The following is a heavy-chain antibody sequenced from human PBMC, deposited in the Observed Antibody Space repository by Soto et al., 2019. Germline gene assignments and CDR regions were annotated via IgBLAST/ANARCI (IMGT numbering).Heavy chain of an antibody. D-gene: IGHD5-12*01. CDR3: ARGQDGVVATH. CDR1: GGSLSGYY. J-gene: IGHJ4*02. Sequence: QVQLQQWGAGLLKPSETLSLNCAVNGGSLSGYYWSWIRQPPGKGLEWIGEIKDGGRTNYSPSLKSXXTXSXXRSNPQFSLLLYAVTAAHTGVYSCARGQDGVVATHWDQGTLVTVSS. V-gene: IGHV4-34*01. CDR2: IKDGGRT.